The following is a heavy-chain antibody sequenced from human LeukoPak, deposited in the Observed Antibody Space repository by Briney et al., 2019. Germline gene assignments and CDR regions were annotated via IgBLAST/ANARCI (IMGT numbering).Heavy chain of an antibody. CDR2: IFYSGRT. V-gene: IGHV4-39*01. CDR1: GGSISSNSYY. CDR3: ARSIGDIVATISLGHDNWFDH. D-gene: IGHD5-12*01. Sequence: SETPSLTCTVSGGSISSNSYYWGWLRQPPGTGLEWLGNIFYSGRTYYTPSLKRRVTISIDTYKNQFSLRLNSVTAADTAVYYCARSIGDIVATISLGHDNWFDHWGQGTLVTVSS. J-gene: IGHJ5*02.